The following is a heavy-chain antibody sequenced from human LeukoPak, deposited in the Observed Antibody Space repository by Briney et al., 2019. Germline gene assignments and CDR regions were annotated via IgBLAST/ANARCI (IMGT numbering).Heavy chain of an antibody. CDR3: ARELTTGTGVDY. J-gene: IGHJ4*02. D-gene: IGHD1-1*01. Sequence: PGGSLRLSCAASGFTFSTCGMHWVRQAPGKGLEWVAVIWYDGSNKYYVGSVKGRFTISRDNSKNTLYLQMNSLRAEDTAVYYCARELTTGTGVDYWGQGTLVTVSS. CDR1: GFTFSTCG. V-gene: IGHV3-33*01. CDR2: IWYDGSNK.